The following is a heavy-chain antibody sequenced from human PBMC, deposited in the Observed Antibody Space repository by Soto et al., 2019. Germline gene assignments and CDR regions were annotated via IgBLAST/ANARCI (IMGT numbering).Heavy chain of an antibody. CDR3: ADCSGGSCYSLAY. CDR1: GFTFSSYA. Sequence: EVQLLESGGGLVQPGGSLRLSCAASGFTFSSYAMSWVRQAPGKGLEWVSAISGSGGSTYYADSVKGRFTISRDNSKNPLYLQMNSLRAEDTAVYYCADCSGGSCYSLAYWGQGTLVTVSS. V-gene: IGHV3-23*01. D-gene: IGHD2-15*01. J-gene: IGHJ4*02. CDR2: ISGSGGST.